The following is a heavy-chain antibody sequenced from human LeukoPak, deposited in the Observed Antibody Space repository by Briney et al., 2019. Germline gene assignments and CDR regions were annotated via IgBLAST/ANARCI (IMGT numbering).Heavy chain of an antibody. V-gene: IGHV3-7*04. CDR3: AGGTGWLIDY. J-gene: IGHJ4*02. Sequence: PGGSLRLSCAASGSTFSGYWMNWVRQVPGKGLEWVANIKQDGSEKYYVDSVKGRSTISRDNAKNSLYLQLNSLRAEDTAVYYCAGGTGWLIDYWGQGTLVTVSS. D-gene: IGHD6-19*01. CDR2: IKQDGSEK. CDR1: GSTFSGYW.